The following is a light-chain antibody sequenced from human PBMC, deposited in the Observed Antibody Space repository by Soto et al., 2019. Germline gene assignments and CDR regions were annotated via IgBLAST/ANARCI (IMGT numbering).Light chain of an antibody. CDR2: GAS. V-gene: IGKV3-20*01. J-gene: IGKJ5*01. CDR1: QSVSSSY. CDR3: QQYGSSSPIT. Sequence: EIVLTQSPGTLSLSPGERAALSCRASQSVSSSYLAWYQQTPGQAPRLLIYGASSRATGIPDRFSGSGSGTDFTLTISRLEPEDFAVYYCQQYGSSSPITFGQGTRLEIK.